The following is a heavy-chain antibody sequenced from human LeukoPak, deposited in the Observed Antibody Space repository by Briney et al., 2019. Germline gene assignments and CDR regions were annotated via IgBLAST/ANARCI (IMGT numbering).Heavy chain of an antibody. D-gene: IGHD1-14*01. CDR2: IYTSGST. V-gene: IGHV4-61*02. J-gene: IGHJ4*02. CDR1: GGSISSGSYY. CDR3: ARESGTMGRHFDY. Sequence: SETLSLTCTVSGGSISSGSYYWSWIRQPAGKGLEWIGRIYTSGSTNYNPSLKSRVTIAVDTSKNQFSLRLRSLTAADTAVYYCARESGTMGRHFDYWGQGTLVTASS.